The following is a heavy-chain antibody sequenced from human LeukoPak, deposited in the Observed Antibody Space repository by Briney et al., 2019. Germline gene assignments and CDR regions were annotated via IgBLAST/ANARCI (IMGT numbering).Heavy chain of an antibody. CDR1: GGSISSGGYY. J-gene: IGHJ4*02. CDR3: ASGSSSSGRFDY. D-gene: IGHD6-6*01. V-gene: IGHV4-31*03. Sequence: PSQTLSLTCTVSGGSISSGGYYWSWIRQHPGKGLEWIGYIYYSGSTYYNPSLKSRVTISVDTSKNQFSLKLSSVTAADTAVYYCASGSSSSGRFDYWGQGTLVTVSS. CDR2: IYYSGST.